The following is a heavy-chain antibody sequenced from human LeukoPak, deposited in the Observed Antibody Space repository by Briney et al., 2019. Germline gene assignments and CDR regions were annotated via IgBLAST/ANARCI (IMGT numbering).Heavy chain of an antibody. J-gene: IGHJ6*03. CDR2: INHSGST. CDR3: ARALSCTNGVCYRYYYYMDV. D-gene: IGHD2-8*01. Sequence: SSETLSLTCAVYGGSFSGYYWSWIRQPPGKGLEWIGEINHSGSTNYNPSLKSRVTISVDTSKNQFSLKLSSVTAADTAVYYCARALSCTNGVCYRYYYYMDVWGKGTTVTVSS. CDR1: GGSFSGYY. V-gene: IGHV4-34*01.